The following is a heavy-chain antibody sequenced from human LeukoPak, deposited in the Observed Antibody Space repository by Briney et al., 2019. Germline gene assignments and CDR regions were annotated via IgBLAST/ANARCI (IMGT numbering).Heavy chain of an antibody. V-gene: IGHV3-53*01. CDR2: MYSGGST. J-gene: IGHJ3*02. D-gene: IGHD2-2*01. CDR3: ARGGSSLYAFDI. CDR1: GFTFSSYA. Sequence: GGSLRLSCVVSGFTFSSYAMSWVRQAPGKGLEWVSVMYSGGSTFYADSVKGRFTISRDNSKNTLYLQMNSLRAEDTAVYYCARGGSSLYAFDIWGQGTMVTVSS.